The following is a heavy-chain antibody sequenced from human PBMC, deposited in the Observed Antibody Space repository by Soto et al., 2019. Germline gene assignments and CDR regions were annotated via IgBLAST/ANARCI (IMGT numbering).Heavy chain of an antibody. Sequence: PSETLSLTCAVYGGSFSAYYWSWVRQPPGKGLEWIGEIIHSESTKYNPSLKSRVTISVDTSKNQFSLNLTSVTAADTAVYYCARERRDLYDFDYWGHGTLVTVSS. CDR2: IIHSEST. J-gene: IGHJ5*01. D-gene: IGHD3-3*01. CDR3: ARERRDLYDFDY. CDR1: GGSFSAYY. V-gene: IGHV4-34*12.